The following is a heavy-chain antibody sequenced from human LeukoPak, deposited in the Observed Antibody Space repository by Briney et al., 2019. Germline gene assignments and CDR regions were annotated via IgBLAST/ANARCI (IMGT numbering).Heavy chain of an antibody. CDR3: ARGCPSSTSRYYFDY. D-gene: IGHD2-2*01. CDR2: IKQDGSEK. CDR1: GFTFSSYA. Sequence: GGSLRLSCAASGFTFSSYAMHWVRQAPGKGLEWVANIKQDGSEKYYVDSVKGRFTISRDNSKNTLYLQMNSLRAEDTAVYYCARGCPSSTSRYYFDYWGQGTLVTVSS. J-gene: IGHJ4*02. V-gene: IGHV3-7*04.